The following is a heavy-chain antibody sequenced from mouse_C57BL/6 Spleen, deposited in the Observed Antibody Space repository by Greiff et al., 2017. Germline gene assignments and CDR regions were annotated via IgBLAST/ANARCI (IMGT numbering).Heavy chain of an antibody. V-gene: IGHV1-81*01. CDR1: GYTFTSYG. J-gene: IGHJ4*01. CDR3: AREGYSNYVYARDY. D-gene: IGHD2-5*01. Sequence: VQRVESGAELARPGASVKLSCKASGYTFTSYGLSWVKQRTGRGLEWIGEIYPRSGNTYYNEKFKGKATLTADKPSSTAYMELRSLTSEASAVYVCAREGYSNYVYARDYWGQGTSVTVSS. CDR2: IYPRSGNT.